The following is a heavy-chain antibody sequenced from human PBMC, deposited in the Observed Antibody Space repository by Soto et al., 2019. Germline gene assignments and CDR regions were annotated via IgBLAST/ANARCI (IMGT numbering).Heavy chain of an antibody. CDR3: AGGGVRGVITRTRDYYGMDV. V-gene: IGHV5-51*01. CDR2: IYPGDSDT. D-gene: IGHD3-10*01. Sequence: EVQLVQSGAEVKKPGESLKISCKGSGYSFTSYWIGWVRQMPGKGLEWMGIIYPGDSDTRYSPSFQGQVTISADKSNRTAYLPWGRLKASDTAMYYCAGGGVRGVITRTRDYYGMDVWGQGTTVTVSS. CDR1: GYSFTSYW. J-gene: IGHJ6*02.